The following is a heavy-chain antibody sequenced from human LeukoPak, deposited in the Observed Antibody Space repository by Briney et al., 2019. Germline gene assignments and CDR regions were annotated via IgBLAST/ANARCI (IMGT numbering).Heavy chain of an antibody. V-gene: IGHV4-34*01. CDR3: AREGRDSPFDY. J-gene: IGHJ4*02. D-gene: IGHD2-21*01. CDR2: INHSGST. Sequence: SETLSLTCAVYGGSFSGYYWSWIRQPPGKGLEWIGEINHSGSTYYNPSLKSRVTISVDRSKNQFSLKLSSVTAADTAVYYCAREGRDSPFDYWGQGTLVTVSS. CDR1: GGSFSGYY.